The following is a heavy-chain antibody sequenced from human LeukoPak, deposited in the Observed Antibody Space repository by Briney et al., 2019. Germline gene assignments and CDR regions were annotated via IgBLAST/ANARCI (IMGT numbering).Heavy chain of an antibody. CDR2: IYYSGST. J-gene: IGHJ4*02. D-gene: IGHD4-17*01. CDR3: AASSSLSYGAPDY. CDR1: GGSISSGDYY. V-gene: IGHV4-31*03. Sequence: SQTLSLTCTVSGGSISSGDYYLSWIRQHPGKGLEWMGYIYYSGSTYYNPSLKSRVTIFVDTSKNQFSLKLRSVPAADTALYSCAASSSLSYGAPDYWGQGTLVTVSS.